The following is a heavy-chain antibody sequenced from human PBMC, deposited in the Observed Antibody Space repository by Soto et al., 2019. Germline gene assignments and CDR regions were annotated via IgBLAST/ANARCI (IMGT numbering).Heavy chain of an antibody. Sequence: SVKVSCKASGGTFSSYAISWVRQAPGQGLEWMGGIIPIFGTANYAQKFQGRVTITADKSTSTAHMELSSLRSEDTAVYYCARGARMIVVVTDLYNWFDPWGQGTLVTVSS. CDR1: GGTFSSYA. V-gene: IGHV1-69*06. CDR2: IIPIFGTA. D-gene: IGHD3-22*01. J-gene: IGHJ5*02. CDR3: ARGARMIVVVTDLYNWFDP.